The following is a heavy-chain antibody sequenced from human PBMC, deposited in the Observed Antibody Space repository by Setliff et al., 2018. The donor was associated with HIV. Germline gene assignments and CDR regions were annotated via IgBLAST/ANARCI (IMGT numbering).Heavy chain of an antibody. CDR1: GGSVSSPSYY. CDR2: VYNSGIT. Sequence: SETLSLTCAVSGGSVSSPSYYWGWIRQPPGKGLEWIGSVYNSGITFKNPSLKSRVPISVDRSGNQFSLRLTSVTAADTAVYYCATCRHRPSNWFDPWGQGTVVTVSS. J-gene: IGHJ5*02. V-gene: IGHV4-39*07. CDR3: ATCRHRPSNWFDP.